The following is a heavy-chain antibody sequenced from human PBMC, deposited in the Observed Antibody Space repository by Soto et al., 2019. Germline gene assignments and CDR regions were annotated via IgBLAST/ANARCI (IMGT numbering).Heavy chain of an antibody. CDR1: GFTFSSYA. Sequence: GGSLRLSCAASGFTFSSYAMSWVRQAPGKGLEWVSAISGSGGSTYYADSVKGRFTISRDNSKNTLYLQMNSLRAEDTAVYYCAKGLVWGKYYYGMDVWGQGTTVTVYS. D-gene: IGHD3-16*01. J-gene: IGHJ6*02. CDR2: ISGSGGST. V-gene: IGHV3-23*01. CDR3: AKGLVWGKYYYGMDV.